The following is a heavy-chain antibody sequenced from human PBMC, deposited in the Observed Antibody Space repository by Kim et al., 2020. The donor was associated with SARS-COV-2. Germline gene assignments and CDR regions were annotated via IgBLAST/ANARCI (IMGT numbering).Heavy chain of an antibody. J-gene: IGHJ4*02. CDR2: INSDGSST. D-gene: IGHD6-13*01. Sequence: GGSLRLSCAASGFTFSSYWMHWVRQAPGKGLVWVSRINSDGSSTSYADSVKGRFTISRDNAKNTLYLQMNSLRAEDTAVYYCALAAAGTEGFDYWGQGTLVTVSS. V-gene: IGHV3-74*01. CDR1: GFTFSSYW. CDR3: ALAAAGTEGFDY.